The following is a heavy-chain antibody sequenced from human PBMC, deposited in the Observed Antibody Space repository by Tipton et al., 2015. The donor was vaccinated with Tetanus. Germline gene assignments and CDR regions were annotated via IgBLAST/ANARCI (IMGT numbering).Heavy chain of an antibody. V-gene: IGHV4-39*07. CDR2: IYYSGST. J-gene: IGHJ6*02. Sequence: TLSLTCTVSGGSISSSTDYWGWIRQPPGKGLEWIGSIYYSGSTYYNPSLKSRVTISVDTSKNQFSLKLTSVTAADTAVYYCARSQYSTSHNYYYYFGMDVWGQGTTVTVSS. CDR1: GGSISSSTDY. D-gene: IGHD6-6*01. CDR3: ARSQYSTSHNYYYYFGMDV.